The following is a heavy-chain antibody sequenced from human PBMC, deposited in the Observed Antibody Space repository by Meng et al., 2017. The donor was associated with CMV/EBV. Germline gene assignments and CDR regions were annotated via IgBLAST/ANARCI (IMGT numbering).Heavy chain of an antibody. CDR3: AKGRITIFGAVDY. J-gene: IGHJ4*02. Sequence: GESLKISCAASGFTFDDYTMHWVRQAPGKGLEWVSLISWDGGSTYYADSVKGRFTISRDNSKNSLYPQMNSLRTEDTALYYCAKGRITIFGAVDYWGQGTLVTVSS. CDR1: GFTFDDYT. CDR2: ISWDGGST. D-gene: IGHD3-3*01. V-gene: IGHV3-43*01.